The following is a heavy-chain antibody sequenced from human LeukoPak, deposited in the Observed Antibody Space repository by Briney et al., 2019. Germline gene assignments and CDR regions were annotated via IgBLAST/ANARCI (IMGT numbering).Heavy chain of an antibody. J-gene: IGHJ6*03. D-gene: IGHD6-13*01. V-gene: IGHV4-59*11. CDR1: GDSISMHY. Sequence: PSETLSLICSVSGDSISMHYWSWIRQPPGKGLEWIGYIDHTGSTNYNPSLNSRVTISRDMSKNHFSLELSSVTAADTAVYFCARGRVSSSSWCSTYYYYFYIDVWGKGTTVTVSS. CDR3: ARGRVSSSSWCSTYYYYFYIDV. CDR2: IDHTGST.